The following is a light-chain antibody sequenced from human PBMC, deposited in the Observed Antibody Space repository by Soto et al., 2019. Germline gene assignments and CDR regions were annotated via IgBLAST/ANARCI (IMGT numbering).Light chain of an antibody. Sequence: QSVLTQPPSASGTPGQRVTISCSGSSSNIGSNTVTWYQQLPGTAPKLLIYSNNQRPSGVPDRFSGSKSGTSASLAISGLQSEDEADYYCAEWDDSLNGYVFGTGTKLTVL. J-gene: IGLJ1*01. CDR2: SNN. CDR1: SSNIGSNT. CDR3: AEWDDSLNGYV. V-gene: IGLV1-44*01.